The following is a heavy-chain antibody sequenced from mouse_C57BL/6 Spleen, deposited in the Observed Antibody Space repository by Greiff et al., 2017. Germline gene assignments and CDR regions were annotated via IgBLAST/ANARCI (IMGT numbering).Heavy chain of an antibody. Sequence: QVQLQQPGAELVKPGASVKLSCKASGYTFTSYWMHWVKQRPGQGLAWIGMIHPNSGSTNYNEKFKSKATLTVDKSSSTAYMQLSSLTSEDSAVYYCARGTYYSNYEGGAMDYWGQGTSVTVSS. CDR1: GYTFTSYW. V-gene: IGHV1-64*01. CDR2: IHPNSGST. CDR3: ARGTYYSNYEGGAMDY. D-gene: IGHD2-5*01. J-gene: IGHJ4*01.